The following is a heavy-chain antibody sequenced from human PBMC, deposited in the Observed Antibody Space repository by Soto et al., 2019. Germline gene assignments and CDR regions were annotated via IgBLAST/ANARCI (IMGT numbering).Heavy chain of an antibody. CDR3: ARYGDPYYFDY. CDR1: GGSISSYY. D-gene: IGHD4-17*01. CDR2: IYYSGSN. Sequence: QVQLQESGPGLVKPSETLSLTCTVSGGSISSYYWSWIRQPPGKGLEWIGYIYYSGSNNYNPAPKSGVTIAVDTSKNQFSLKLSSVTAADTAVYYSARYGDPYYFDYWGPGTLVTVSS. V-gene: IGHV4-59*01. J-gene: IGHJ4*02.